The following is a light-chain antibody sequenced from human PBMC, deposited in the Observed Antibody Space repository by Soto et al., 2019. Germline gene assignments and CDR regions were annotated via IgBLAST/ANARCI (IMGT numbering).Light chain of an antibody. CDR2: GNS. V-gene: IGLV1-40*01. J-gene: IGLJ1*01. CDR3: QSYDSSLSGLV. Sequence: QYVLKQPPSVSGAPGQRVTISCTGITSNIGAGYDVNWYQQLPGTAPKLLIYGNSNRPSGVPDRFSGSKSGTSASLAITGLQAEDEADYYCQSYDSSLSGLVFGTGTKVTVL. CDR1: TSNIGAGYD.